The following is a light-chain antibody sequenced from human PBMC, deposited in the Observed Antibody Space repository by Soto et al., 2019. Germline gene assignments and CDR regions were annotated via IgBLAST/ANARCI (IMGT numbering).Light chain of an antibody. CDR2: EVT. Sequence: QSALTQPASVSGSPGQSITISCAGTRDDIGAYDYVSWYQQHPGNAPKLLVYEVTNRPSGVSDRFSGSKSGNTASLTISGLQAEDEADYYCTSYTNSSAVVFGRGTKVTVL. J-gene: IGLJ2*01. CDR1: RDDIGAYDY. CDR3: TSYTNSSAVV. V-gene: IGLV2-14*01.